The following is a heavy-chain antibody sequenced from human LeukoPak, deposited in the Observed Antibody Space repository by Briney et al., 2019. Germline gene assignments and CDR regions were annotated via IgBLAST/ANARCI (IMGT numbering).Heavy chain of an antibody. CDR3: ARDQHYDFWSGYSPSGWFDP. V-gene: IGHV3-21*01. Sequence: GGSLRLSCASSGLDVSSTYMSWIRQAPGKGLEWVSSISSSSSYIYYADSVKGRFTISRDNAKNSLYLQMNSLRAEDTAVYYCARDQHYDFWSGYSPSGWFDPWGQGTLVTVSS. J-gene: IGHJ5*02. D-gene: IGHD3-3*01. CDR1: GLDVSSTY. CDR2: ISSSSSYI.